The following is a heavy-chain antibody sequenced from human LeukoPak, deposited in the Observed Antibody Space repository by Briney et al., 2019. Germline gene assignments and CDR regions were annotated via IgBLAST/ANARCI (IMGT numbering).Heavy chain of an antibody. CDR2: IASDGSST. CDR1: GFTFSSYW. CDR3: ARGRPHGNDY. Sequence: GGSLRLSCAASGFTFSSYWMNWVRHAPGKGLVWVSRIASDGSSTTYADSVKGRFGISRDNAKNTLYLQMNSLRVEDTAVYYCARGRPHGNDYWGQGTLVTVSS. J-gene: IGHJ4*02. D-gene: IGHD4-23*01. V-gene: IGHV3-74*01.